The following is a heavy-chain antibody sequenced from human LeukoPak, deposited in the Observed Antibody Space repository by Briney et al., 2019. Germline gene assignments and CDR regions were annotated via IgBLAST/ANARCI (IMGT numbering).Heavy chain of an antibody. V-gene: IGHV4-31*03. D-gene: IGHD3-10*01. J-gene: IGHJ6*02. CDR2: IYHSGST. CDR1: GGSISSGGYY. Sequence: SQTLSLTCTVSGGSISSGGYYWSWIRQHPGKGLECIGYIYHSGSTDYNPSLKSRATILVDTSKNQFSLKLSSVTAADTAVYYCAREGFGELPVDYYGMDVWGQGTTVTVSS. CDR3: AREGFGELPVDYYGMDV.